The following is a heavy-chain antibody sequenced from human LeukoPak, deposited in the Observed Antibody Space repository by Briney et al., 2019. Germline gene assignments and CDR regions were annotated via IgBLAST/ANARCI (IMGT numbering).Heavy chain of an antibody. CDR2: ISSSGSTI. D-gene: IGHD3-10*02. CDR1: GFTFSSYG. Sequence: GGSLRLSCAASGFTFSSYGMTWVRQVPGKGLEWVSYISSSGSTIYYADSVKGRFTISRDNAKNSLYLQMNSLRAEDTAVYYCAELGITMIGGVWGKGTTVTISS. V-gene: IGHV3-48*04. J-gene: IGHJ6*04. CDR3: AELGITMIGGV.